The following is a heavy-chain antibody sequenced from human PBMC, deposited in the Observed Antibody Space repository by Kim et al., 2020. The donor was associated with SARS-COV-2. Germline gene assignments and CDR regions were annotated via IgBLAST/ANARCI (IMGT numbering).Heavy chain of an antibody. CDR3: ASWGGDYPNVKIVVVDY. J-gene: IGHJ4*02. V-gene: IGHV3-21*01. Sequence: VKGRFTISRDNAKNSLYLQMNSLRAEDTAVYYCASWGGDYPNVKIVVVDYWGQGTLVTVSS. D-gene: IGHD3-22*01.